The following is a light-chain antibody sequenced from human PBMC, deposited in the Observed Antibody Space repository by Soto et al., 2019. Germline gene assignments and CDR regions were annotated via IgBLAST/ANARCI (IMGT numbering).Light chain of an antibody. Sequence: DIQLTQSPSFLSASVGDRVTITCRASQGISSYLAWYQQKPGKAPKLMIYAASSLQSGVPSRFSGCGSGKKFTLTISSLQPEEFATYDCKQLSGYPRTFGQGTKVEIK. V-gene: IGKV1-9*01. CDR1: QGISSY. CDR3: KQLSGYPRT. J-gene: IGKJ1*01. CDR2: AAS.